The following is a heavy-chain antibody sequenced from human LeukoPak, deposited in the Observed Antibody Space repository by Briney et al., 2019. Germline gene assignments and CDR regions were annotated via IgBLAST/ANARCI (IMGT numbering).Heavy chain of an antibody. J-gene: IGHJ4*02. CDR2: ISSSGSTI. D-gene: IGHD3-16*01. V-gene: IGHV3-48*03. Sequence: PGGSLRLSCAASGFTFSSYEMNWVRQAPGKGLEWVSYISSSGSTIYYADSVKGRFTISRDNAKNSLYLQMNSLRAEDTTVYYCARGDSGGMDYWGQGTLVTVSS. CDR1: GFTFSSYE. CDR3: ARGDSGGMDY.